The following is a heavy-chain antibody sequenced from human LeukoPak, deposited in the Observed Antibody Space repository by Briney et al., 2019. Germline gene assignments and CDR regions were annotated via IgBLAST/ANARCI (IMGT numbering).Heavy chain of an antibody. Sequence: PGGSLRLSCAASGFTFSSYAMSWVRQAPGKGLEWVSAISGSGGSTYYADSVKGRFTISRDNSKNTLYLQMNSLRAEDTAVYYCAKEGGYCSSTSCYPFDYWGQGTLVTVSS. CDR1: GFTFSSYA. V-gene: IGHV3-23*01. J-gene: IGHJ4*02. D-gene: IGHD2-2*01. CDR2: ISGSGGST. CDR3: AKEGGYCSSTSCYPFDY.